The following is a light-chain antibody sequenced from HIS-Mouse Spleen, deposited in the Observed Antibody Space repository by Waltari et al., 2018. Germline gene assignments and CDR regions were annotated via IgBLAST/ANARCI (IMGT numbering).Light chain of an antibody. CDR2: EGS. CDR1: SSYVGSYNL. CDR3: CSYAGSSTFEV. J-gene: IGLJ2*01. V-gene: IGLV2-23*03. Sequence: QSALTQPASVSGSPGQSITISCTGTSSYVGSYNLVSWYQQHPGKAPKPMIYEGSKRPAGVSHRFSGSKSGDTASLTISGLQAEDEADYYCCSYAGSSTFEVFGGGTKLTVL.